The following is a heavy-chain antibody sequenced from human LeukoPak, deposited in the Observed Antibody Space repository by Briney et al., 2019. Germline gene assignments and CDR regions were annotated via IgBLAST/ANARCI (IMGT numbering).Heavy chain of an antibody. Sequence: GGSLRLSCAASGFAFSGYSMTWVRQAPGKGLEWGSYISSSSVRSTIYYADSVKGRFIISRDNAKNSLYLQMNSLRVDDTAIYYCARKNGYCSSTSCYLFDYWGQGTLVAVSS. CDR2: ISSSSVRSTI. CDR3: ARKNGYCSSTSCYLFDY. V-gene: IGHV3-48*01. D-gene: IGHD2-2*01. J-gene: IGHJ4*02. CDR1: GFAFSGYS.